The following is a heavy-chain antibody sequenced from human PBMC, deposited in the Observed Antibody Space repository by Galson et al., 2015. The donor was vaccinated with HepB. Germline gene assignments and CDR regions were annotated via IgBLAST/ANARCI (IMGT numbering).Heavy chain of an antibody. CDR2: ISYDGSNK. D-gene: IGHD6-19*01. CDR3: ARSGYSSGWYRFNWFDP. CDR1: GFTFSSYA. V-gene: IGHV3-30-3*01. J-gene: IGHJ5*02. Sequence: SLRLSCAASGFTFSSYAMHWVRQAPGKGLEWVAVISYDGSNKYYADSVKGRFTISRDNSKNTLYLQMNSLRAEDTAVYYCARSGYSSGWYRFNWFDPWGQGTLVTVSS.